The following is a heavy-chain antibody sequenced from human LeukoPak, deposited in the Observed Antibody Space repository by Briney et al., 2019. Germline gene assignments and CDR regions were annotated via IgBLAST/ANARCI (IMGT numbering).Heavy chain of an antibody. CDR2: IIPIFGTA. CDR3: ALRGYSYGLQLYYYYMDV. CDR1: GGTFSSSA. Sequence: ASVKVSCKASGGTFSSSAISWVRQAPGQGLEWMGGIIPIFGTANYAQKFQGRVTITTDESTSTAYMELSSLRSEDTAVYYCALRGYSYGLQLYYYYMDVWGKGTTVTVSS. V-gene: IGHV1-69*05. J-gene: IGHJ6*03. D-gene: IGHD5-18*01.